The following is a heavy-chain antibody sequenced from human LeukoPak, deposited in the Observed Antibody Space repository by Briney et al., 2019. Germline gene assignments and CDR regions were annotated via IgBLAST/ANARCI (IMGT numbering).Heavy chain of an antibody. CDR1: GCIFSDYW. J-gene: IGHJ4*02. V-gene: IGHV3-74*01. D-gene: IGHD3-3*01. Sequence: GGSLRLSCAASGCIFSDYWMHWVRQVPGQGLVWVARVNPDGQTTSYADFVKGRFSIFRDNAKNTLYLQMHSLGTEDTAVYYCARPGVGFDCWGQGTLVTVSS. CDR3: ARPGVGFDC. CDR2: VNPDGQTT.